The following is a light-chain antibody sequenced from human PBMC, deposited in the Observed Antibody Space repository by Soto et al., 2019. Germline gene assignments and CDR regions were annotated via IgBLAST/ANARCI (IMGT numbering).Light chain of an antibody. Sequence: IPIPHSPSSLSASVGDRVTITCRASQSISSYLNWYQQKPGKAPKLLIYAASSLQSGVPSRFSGSGSGTDFTLTISSLQPEDFATYYCQQSYSTPITFGQGTRLEI. V-gene: IGKV1-39*01. J-gene: IGKJ5*01. CDR1: QSISSY. CDR2: AAS. CDR3: QQSYSTPIT.